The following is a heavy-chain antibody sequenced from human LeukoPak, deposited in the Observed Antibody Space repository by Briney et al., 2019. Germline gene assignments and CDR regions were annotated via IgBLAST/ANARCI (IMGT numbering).Heavy chain of an antibody. V-gene: IGHV4-39*01. Sequence: SETLCLTCTVSGGSISSSSYYWGWIRQPPGKGLEWIGSIYYSGSTYYNPSLKSRVTISVDTSKNQFSLKLSSVTAADTAVYYCARHSSGWSVSSDYWGQGTLVTVSS. J-gene: IGHJ4*02. D-gene: IGHD6-19*01. CDR2: IYYSGST. CDR3: ARHSSGWSVSSDY. CDR1: GGSISSSSYY.